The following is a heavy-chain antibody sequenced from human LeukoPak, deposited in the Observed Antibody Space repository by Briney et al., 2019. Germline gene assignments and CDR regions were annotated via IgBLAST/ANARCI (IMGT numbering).Heavy chain of an antibody. CDR2: ISAYNGNT. CDR1: GYTFTSYG. CDR3: ARGRTTMIVVVDAFDI. D-gene: IGHD3-22*01. V-gene: IGHV1-18*01. Sequence: GASVKDSCKASGYTFTSYGISWVRQAPGQGLEWMGWISAYNGNTNYAQKLQGRVTMTTDTSTSTASMELRSLRSDDTAVYYCARGRTTMIVVVDAFDIWGQGTMVTVSS. J-gene: IGHJ3*02.